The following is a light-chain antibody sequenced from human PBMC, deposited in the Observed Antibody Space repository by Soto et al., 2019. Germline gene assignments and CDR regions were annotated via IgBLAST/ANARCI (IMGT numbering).Light chain of an antibody. J-gene: IGKJ5*01. V-gene: IGKV3-20*01. CDR2: GAS. Sequence: EIVLTQSPGTLSLSPGERATLSCRASQSVSSSYLAWYQQKPGQAPRLLIYGASSRATGIPDRFSGSGSGTDFTLTISRLEPEDFAVYYYKQYGSSPLSTFGQGTRLEIK. CDR3: KQYGSSPLST. CDR1: QSVSSSY.